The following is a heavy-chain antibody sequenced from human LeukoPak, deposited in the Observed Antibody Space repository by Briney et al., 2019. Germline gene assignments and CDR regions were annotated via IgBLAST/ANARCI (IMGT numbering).Heavy chain of an antibody. J-gene: IGHJ4*02. CDR2: IWNAGTNT. V-gene: IGHV3-33*01. D-gene: IGHD3-16*01. CDR1: GFSFSTYV. Sequence: GGSLRLSCAASGFSFSTYVMHWVRQAPGKGLEWVALIWNAGTNTYYADSVEGRFTISRDNSKNTLYLQMNSLRAEDTAVYYCAGDTPPGGDYYFDYWGQGTLVIVSS. CDR3: AGDTPPGGDYYFDY.